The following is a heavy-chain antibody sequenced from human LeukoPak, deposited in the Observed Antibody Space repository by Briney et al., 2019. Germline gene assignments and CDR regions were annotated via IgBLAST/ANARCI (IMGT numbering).Heavy chain of an antibody. J-gene: IGHJ4*02. CDR2: IIPIFGTA. CDR3: ARYYGSGSYVAPFDY. CDR1: GGTFSSYA. V-gene: IGHV1-69*13. Sequence: SVKVSCKASGGTFSSYAISWVRQAPGQGLEWMGGIIPIFGTANYAQKFQGRVTITADESTSTAYMELSSLRSEDTAVYYCARYYGSGSYVAPFDYWGQGTLVTVSS. D-gene: IGHD3-10*01.